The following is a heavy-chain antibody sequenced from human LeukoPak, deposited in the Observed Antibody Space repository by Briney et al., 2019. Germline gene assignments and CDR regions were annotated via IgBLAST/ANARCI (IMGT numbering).Heavy chain of an antibody. D-gene: IGHD6-19*01. J-gene: IGHJ4*02. Sequence: GGSLRLSCAASRFIFSTYGMLWVRQAPGQGPEWVAFIRYDGSNKYYADSVKGRFTISRDNSKNTLYLQMNSLRVEDTAMYYCAKAGTQQWLLFVGVYWGQGALVTVSS. V-gene: IGHV3-30*02. CDR1: RFIFSTYG. CDR3: AKAGTQQWLLFVGVY. CDR2: IRYDGSNK.